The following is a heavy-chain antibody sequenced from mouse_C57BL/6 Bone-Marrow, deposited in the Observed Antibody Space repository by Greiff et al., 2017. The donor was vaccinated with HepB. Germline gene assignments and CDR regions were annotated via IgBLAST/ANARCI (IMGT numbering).Heavy chain of an antibody. CDR2: IDPSDSYT. Sequence: VQRVESGAELAKPGASVKLSCKASGYTFTSYWMHWVKQRPGQGLEWIGEIDPSDSYTNYNQKFKGKATLTVDTASSTAYMQLSSLTSEDSAVYYCARKRDYAMDYWGQGTSVTVSS. J-gene: IGHJ4*01. CDR1: GYTFTSYW. V-gene: IGHV1-50*01. CDR3: ARKRDYAMDY.